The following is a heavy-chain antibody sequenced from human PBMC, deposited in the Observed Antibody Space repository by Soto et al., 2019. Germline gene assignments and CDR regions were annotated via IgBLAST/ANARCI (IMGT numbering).Heavy chain of an antibody. CDR2: ISGSGGST. CDR1: GFTFSSYA. CDR3: AKEGYYDSSGSGGAFHI. V-gene: IGHV3-23*01. J-gene: IGHJ3*02. Sequence: EVQLLESGGGLVQPGGSLRLSCAASGFTFSSYAMSWVRQAPGKGLEWVSAISGSGGSTYYADSVKGRFTISRDNSKNTLYLKMNSLRAEDTAVYYCAKEGYYDSSGSGGAFHIWGQRTMVTVSS. D-gene: IGHD3-22*01.